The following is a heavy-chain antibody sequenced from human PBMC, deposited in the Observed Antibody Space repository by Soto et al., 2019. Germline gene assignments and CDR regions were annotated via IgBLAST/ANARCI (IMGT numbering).Heavy chain of an antibody. CDR3: ARVTSADEYYDY. CDR1: GFSFSSYS. Sequence: PAGSLSLSCAASGFSFSSYSMNWVRQAPGKGLEWVSSISSSSSYIYYADSVKGRFTISRDNAKNSLYLQMNSLRAEDTAVYYCARVTSADEYYDYCGQGSLVSLAS. J-gene: IGHJ4*02. V-gene: IGHV3-21*01. CDR2: ISSSSSYI.